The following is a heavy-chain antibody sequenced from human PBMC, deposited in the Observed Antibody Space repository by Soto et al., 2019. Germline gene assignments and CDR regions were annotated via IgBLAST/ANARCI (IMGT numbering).Heavy chain of an antibody. CDR2: IKSKTDGGTR. D-gene: IGHD3-3*01. Sequence: PGGSLRLSCAASGFTFNNAWMNWFRQAPGKGLEWVGRIKSKTDGGTRDYAAPVKGRFTISRDDSKDTLYLQMNSLKTEDSAVYYCTTVSSSGVADYYYYYGMDVWGQGTTVTVSS. V-gene: IGHV3-15*07. CDR1: GFTFNNAW. CDR3: TTVSSSGVADYYYYYGMDV. J-gene: IGHJ6*02.